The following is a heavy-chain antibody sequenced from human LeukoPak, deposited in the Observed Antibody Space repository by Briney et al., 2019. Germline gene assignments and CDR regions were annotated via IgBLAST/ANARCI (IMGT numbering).Heavy chain of an antibody. CDR2: INVKSGAT. V-gene: IGHV1-2*06. D-gene: IGHD6-19*01. Sequence: GASVKVSCKASGYTFIDYYFNWVRQAPGQGPEWMGRINVKSGATDYAQKFQGRVTVTRDTSTGTAYMELSSLRSDDTAVYYCARVGRESSTGWLDYWGQGTLVTVSS. CDR3: ARVGRESSTGWLDY. CDR1: GYTFIDYY. J-gene: IGHJ4*02.